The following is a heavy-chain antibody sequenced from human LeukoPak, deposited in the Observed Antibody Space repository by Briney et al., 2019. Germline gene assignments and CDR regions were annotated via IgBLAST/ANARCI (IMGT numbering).Heavy chain of an antibody. V-gene: IGHV3-53*01. J-gene: IGHJ4*02. D-gene: IGHD6-25*01. CDR2: IYSGGST. CDR3: ARVGIAAAYFDY. Sequence: GGSLRLSCAASGFTVSSNYMSWVRRAPGKGLEWVSVIYSGGSTYYADSVKGRFTISRDNSKNTLYLQMNSLRAEDTAVYYCARVGIAAAYFDYWGQGTLVTVSS. CDR1: GFTVSSNY.